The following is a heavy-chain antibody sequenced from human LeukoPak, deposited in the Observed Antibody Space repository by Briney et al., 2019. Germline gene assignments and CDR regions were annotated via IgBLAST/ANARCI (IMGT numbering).Heavy chain of an antibody. CDR3: ARQYQLLYTVSGLDY. Sequence: GGSLRLSCAASGFTFSSYCMNWVRQAPGKGLEWVSSISSSSGYIYYADSVKGRFTISRDNAKNSLYLQMNSLRAEDTAVYYCARQYQLLYTVSGLDYCGQGTLVTVSS. CDR1: GFTFSSYC. J-gene: IGHJ4*02. D-gene: IGHD2-2*02. V-gene: IGHV3-21*01. CDR2: ISSSSGYI.